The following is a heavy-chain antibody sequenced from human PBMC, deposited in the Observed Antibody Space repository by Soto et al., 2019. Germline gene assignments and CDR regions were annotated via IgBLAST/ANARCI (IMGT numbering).Heavy chain of an antibody. CDR1: GGSISSSSLQ. D-gene: IGHD3-10*01. J-gene: IGHJ4*02. V-gene: IGHV4-39*01. Sequence: PSETLSLTCIVSGGSISSSSLQWGWIRQPPGRGLDWIGSIFCSGGTYYNPSLKSRVTISVHTSNNQFSLKLSSVTAADTAVYYCARQYYYGSGRQIDYWGQGTLVTVSS. CDR3: ARQYYYGSGRQIDY. CDR2: IFCSGGT.